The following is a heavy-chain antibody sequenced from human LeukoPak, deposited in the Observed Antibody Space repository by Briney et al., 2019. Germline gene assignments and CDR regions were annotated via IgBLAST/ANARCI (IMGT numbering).Heavy chain of an antibody. J-gene: IGHJ4*02. Sequence: ASVKVSCKASGYTFTGYYMHWVRQAPGQGLEWMGWINPNSGGTNYAQKFQGRVTMTRDTSISTAYMELSRLRSDDTAVYYCARGVVVVPAAIDYWDQGTLVTVSS. D-gene: IGHD2-2*01. CDR2: INPNSGGT. CDR3: ARGVVVVPAAIDY. V-gene: IGHV1-2*02. CDR1: GYTFTGYY.